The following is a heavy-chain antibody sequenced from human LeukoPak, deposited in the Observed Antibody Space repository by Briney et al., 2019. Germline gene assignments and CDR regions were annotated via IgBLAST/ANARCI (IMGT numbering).Heavy chain of an antibody. CDR2: ISSGSITK. J-gene: IGHJ4*02. Sequence: AGGSLRLSCAASGFTFSTYDMHWVRQAPGKGLEWVSYISSGSITKNYADSVKGRFTISRDNAKNTLFLQMNSLRAEDTAVYYCARINYEGDSWGQGTLVTVSS. CDR1: GFTFSTYD. V-gene: IGHV3-48*01. D-gene: IGHD3-16*01. CDR3: ARINYEGDS.